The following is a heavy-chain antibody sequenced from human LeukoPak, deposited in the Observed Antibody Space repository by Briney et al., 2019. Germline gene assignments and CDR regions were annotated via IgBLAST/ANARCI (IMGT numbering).Heavy chain of an antibody. CDR1: GFTFSNYW. V-gene: IGHV3-74*01. Sequence: GGSLRLSCAASGFTFSNYWMHWVRQGPGKGLVWVSRINGDGSITAYADSVKGRFTISRDSATNTLYLQMNSLRPGDTGVYYCARRGPETGATIDYWGQGTPVTVSS. J-gene: IGHJ4*02. D-gene: IGHD5-12*01. CDR2: INGDGSIT. CDR3: ARRGPETGATIDY.